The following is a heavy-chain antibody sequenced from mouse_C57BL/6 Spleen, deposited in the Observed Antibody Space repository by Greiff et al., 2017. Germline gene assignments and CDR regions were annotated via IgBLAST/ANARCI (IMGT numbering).Heavy chain of an antibody. CDR2: ISGGGGNT. D-gene: IGHD2-4*01. Sequence: EVKLVESGGGLVKPGGSLKLSCAASVFTFSSYTMSWVRQTPETRLEWVATISGGGGNTYYPDSVKGRFTISRDNAKNTLYLQMSSLRSEDTALYYCARLMISYYFDYWGQGTTLTVAS. V-gene: IGHV5-9*01. J-gene: IGHJ2*01. CDR3: ARLMISYYFDY. CDR1: VFTFSSYT.